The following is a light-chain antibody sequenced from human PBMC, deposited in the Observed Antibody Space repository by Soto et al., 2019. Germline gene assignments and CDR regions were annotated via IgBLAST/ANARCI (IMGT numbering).Light chain of an antibody. CDR1: SGDVGGYNY. CDR3: TSYTSSGPWV. J-gene: IGLJ3*02. CDR2: EVN. Sequence: QSALTQPASVSGSPGQSITISCTGTSGDVGGYNYASWYQLDPGKAPKLIIYEVNNRPSGVSNRFSGSKSGNTASLTISGLQAEDEADYYCTSYTSSGPWVFGGGTKLTVL. V-gene: IGLV2-14*01.